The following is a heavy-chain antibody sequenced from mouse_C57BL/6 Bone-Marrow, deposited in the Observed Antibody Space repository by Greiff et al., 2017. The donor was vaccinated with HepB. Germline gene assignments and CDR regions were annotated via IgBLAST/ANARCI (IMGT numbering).Heavy chain of an antibody. D-gene: IGHD2-14*01. CDR3: ARGGGTPFAY. CDR1: GYTFTNYW. CDR2: IYPGGGYT. J-gene: IGHJ3*01. V-gene: IGHV1-63*01. Sequence: QVQLKESGAELVRPGTSVKMSCKASGYTFTNYWIGWAKQRPGHGLEWIGDIYPGGGYTNYNDKFKGKATLPADKSSSTAYLQFSSLTSEDSAIYYCARGGGTPFAYWGQGTLVTVSA.